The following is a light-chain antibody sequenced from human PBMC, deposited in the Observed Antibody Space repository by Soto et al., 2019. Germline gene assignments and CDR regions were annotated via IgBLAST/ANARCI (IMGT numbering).Light chain of an antibody. CDR3: QQYGRSPRT. Sequence: EIVLTQSPGTLSLSPGERATLSCRASQSVSSSYLAWYQQKPGQAPRLLIYGASSRATGIPDRFSGSGSGTDFTLSISRVEHADLAVYYCQQYGRSPRTFGQGTKVENK. V-gene: IGKV3-20*01. J-gene: IGKJ1*01. CDR1: QSVSSSY. CDR2: GAS.